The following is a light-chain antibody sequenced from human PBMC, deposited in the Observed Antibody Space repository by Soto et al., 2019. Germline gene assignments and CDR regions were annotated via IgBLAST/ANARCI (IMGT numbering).Light chain of an antibody. J-gene: IGLJ3*02. V-gene: IGLV1-44*01. CDR2: SNN. CDR3: ATWDYSLNGWV. Sequence: QSVLTQPPSASGAPGQRVTISCSGTSSNIGRTPVNWYQQLPGTAPKLLIYSNNQRPSGVPDRFSGSKSGTSASLAINGLQSDDEADYYCATWDYSLNGWVFGGGTKVTV. CDR1: SSNIGRTP.